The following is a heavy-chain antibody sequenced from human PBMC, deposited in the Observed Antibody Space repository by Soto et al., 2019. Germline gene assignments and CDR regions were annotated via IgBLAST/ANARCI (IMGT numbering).Heavy chain of an antibody. D-gene: IGHD2-15*01. J-gene: IGHJ4*02. CDR2: IYYSGST. CDR3: AREIVVVVAATRHVYFDY. CDR1: GGSISSGGYY. V-gene: IGHV4-31*03. Sequence: PSETLSLTCTVSGGSISSGGYYWSWIRQHPGKGLEWIGYIYYSGSTYYNPSLKSRVTISVDKSKNQFSLKLSSVTAADTAVYYCAREIVVVVAATRHVYFDYWGQGTLVTVSS.